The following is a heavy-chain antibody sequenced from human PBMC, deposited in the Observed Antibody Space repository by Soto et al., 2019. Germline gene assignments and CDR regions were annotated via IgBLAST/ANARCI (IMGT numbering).Heavy chain of an antibody. J-gene: IGHJ4*02. CDR2: INHSGST. CDR1: GGSFSGYY. D-gene: IGHD3-9*01. V-gene: IGHV4-34*01. CDR3: ARGPLGYFDWLRVGPFDY. Sequence: SETLSLTCAVYGGSFSGYYWSWIRQPPGKGLEWIGEINHSGSTNYNPSLKSRVTISVDTSKNQFSLKLSSVTAADTAAYYCARGPLGYFDWLRVGPFDYWGQGTLVTVSS.